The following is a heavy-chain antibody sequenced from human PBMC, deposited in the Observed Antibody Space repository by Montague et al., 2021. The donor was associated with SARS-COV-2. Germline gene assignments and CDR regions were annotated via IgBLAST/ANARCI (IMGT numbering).Heavy chain of an antibody. CDR1: GFTFSSYW. J-gene: IGHJ3*02. D-gene: IGHD2-21*02. CDR2: IKQDGSEK. Sequence: SLRLSCAASGFTFSSYWMSWVRQAPGRGLEWVANIKQDGSEKYYVDSVKGRFTISRDNAKNSLYLQMNSLRAEDTAVYYCARAASWAYCGGYCFFDAFDIWGQGTMVTVSS. CDR3: ARAASWAYCGGYCFFDAFDI. V-gene: IGHV3-7*03.